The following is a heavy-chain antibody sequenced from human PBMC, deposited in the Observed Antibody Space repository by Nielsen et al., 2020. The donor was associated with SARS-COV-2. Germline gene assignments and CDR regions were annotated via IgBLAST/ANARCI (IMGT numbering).Heavy chain of an antibody. V-gene: IGHV3-53*01. D-gene: IGHD6-13*01. CDR2: IYSGGST. J-gene: IGHJ5*02. CDR3: ARDNKGSSWCNWFDP. Sequence: GESLKTSCAASGFTVSSNYMSWVRQAPGKGLEWVSVIYSGGSTYYADSVKGRFTISRDNSKNTLYLQMNSLRAEDTAVYYCARDNKGSSWCNWFDPWGQVTLVTVSS. CDR1: GFTVSSNY.